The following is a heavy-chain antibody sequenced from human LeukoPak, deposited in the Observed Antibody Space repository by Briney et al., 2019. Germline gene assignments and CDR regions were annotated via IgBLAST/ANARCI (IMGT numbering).Heavy chain of an antibody. CDR3: AKAYGTNGYFQLPIDF. Sequence: GGSLRLSCAASGFTFSSYGMSWVRQAPGKGLECVSAITRDGAATYYADSVRGRFTISRDNSKNTLYLQMNSLRAEDTAIYYCAKAYGTNGYFQLPIDFWGQGTLVTVSS. CDR2: ITRDGAAT. D-gene: IGHD2-8*01. CDR1: GFTFSSYG. J-gene: IGHJ4*02. V-gene: IGHV3-23*01.